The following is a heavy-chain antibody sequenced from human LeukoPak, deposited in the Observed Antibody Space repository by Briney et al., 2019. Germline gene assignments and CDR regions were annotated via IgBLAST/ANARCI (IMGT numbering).Heavy chain of an antibody. CDR3: ARSLRVRGVPDYMDV. D-gene: IGHD3-10*01. Sequence: HPGGSLRLSCAASGFTVSSNYMTWVRQAPGKGLEWVSVIHKNAITYYADIVKGRFTISRDNSKNIVFLQMNSVRAEDTAVYYCARSLRVRGVPDYMDVWGRGTTVTVSS. V-gene: IGHV3-53*01. J-gene: IGHJ6*03. CDR1: GFTVSSNY. CDR2: IHKNAIT.